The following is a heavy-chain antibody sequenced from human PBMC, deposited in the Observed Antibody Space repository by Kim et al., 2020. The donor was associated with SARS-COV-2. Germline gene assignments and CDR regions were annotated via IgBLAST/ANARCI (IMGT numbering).Heavy chain of an antibody. CDR3: ARAGLRRIYGMDV. J-gene: IGHJ6*02. D-gene: IGHD4-17*01. Sequence: YPGSVKALFTISREKAKNALYLQMNSLRAGDTAVYYCARAGLRRIYGMDVWGQGTTVTVSS. V-gene: IGHV3-13*01.